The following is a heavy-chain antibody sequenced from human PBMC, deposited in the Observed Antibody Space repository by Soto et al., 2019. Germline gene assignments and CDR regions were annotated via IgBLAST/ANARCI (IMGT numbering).Heavy chain of an antibody. CDR1: GYTFTDDY. J-gene: IGHJ5*02. CDR3: ARGALTVANWFDP. V-gene: IGHV1-2*02. CDR2: INPNNGVT. Sequence: QVQLVQSGAEVKKPGASVKVSCKASGYTFTDDYMNWVRQAPGQGLEWMGCINPNNGVTNYAQKFQGRVTMTMDTSITTAYMDLSRLRSDDTALYYCARGALTVANWFDPWGQGTQVNVSS. D-gene: IGHD6-19*01.